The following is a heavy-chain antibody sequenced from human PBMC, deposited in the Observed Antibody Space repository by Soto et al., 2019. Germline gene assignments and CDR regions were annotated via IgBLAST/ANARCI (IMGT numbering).Heavy chain of an antibody. CDR3: ARGWLGRYYYDSSGYYDY. CDR1: GGSFSGCY. V-gene: IGHV4-34*01. Sequence: PSETLSLTCAVYGGSFSGCYWSWIRQPPGKGLEWIGEINHSGSTNYNPSLKSRVTISVDTSKNQFSLKLSSVTAADTAVYYCARGWLGRYYYDSSGYYDYWGQGTLVTVSS. D-gene: IGHD3-22*01. CDR2: INHSGST. J-gene: IGHJ4*02.